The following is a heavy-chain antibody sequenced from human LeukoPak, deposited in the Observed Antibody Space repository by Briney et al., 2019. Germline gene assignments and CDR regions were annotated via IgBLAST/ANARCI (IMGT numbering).Heavy chain of an antibody. D-gene: IGHD3-16*01. CDR1: GYTLTELS. CDR3: AILWGREYYFDY. Sequence: GASETVSCKVSGYTLTELSMHWVRQAPGKRLEWMGGFDPEDGETIYAQKFQGRVTMTEDTSTDTAYMELSSLRSEDTAVYYCAILWGREYYFDYWGQGTLVTVSS. V-gene: IGHV1-24*01. J-gene: IGHJ4*02. CDR2: FDPEDGET.